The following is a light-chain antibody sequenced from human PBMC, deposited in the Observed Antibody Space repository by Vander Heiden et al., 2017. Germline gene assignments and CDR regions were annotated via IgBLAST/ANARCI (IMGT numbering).Light chain of an antibody. CDR1: QSISSY. CDR3: QQRYRNPRMYT. J-gene: IGKJ2*01. Sequence: DIQMTQSPSSLSASVGDRVTITCRASQSISSYLNWYQQKPGKAPKLLIYAASSLQRGVPSRFSGSGYGTDFTLTISSLQPEDFATYYCQQRYRNPRMYTFGQRTKLEIK. CDR2: AAS. V-gene: IGKV1-39*01.